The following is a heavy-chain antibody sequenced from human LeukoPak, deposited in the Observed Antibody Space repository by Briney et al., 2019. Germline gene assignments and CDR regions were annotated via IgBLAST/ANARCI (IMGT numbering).Heavy chain of an antibody. D-gene: IGHD3-3*01. CDR1: GGSFSGYY. CDR2: INHSGST. Sequence: SETLSLTCAVYGGSFSGYYWSWIRQPPGKGLEWIGEINHSGSTNYNPSLKSRVTISVDTSKNQFSLKLSSVTAADTAVYYCARSHGVVDYWGQGTLVTVSS. V-gene: IGHV4-34*01. J-gene: IGHJ4*02. CDR3: ARSHGVVDY.